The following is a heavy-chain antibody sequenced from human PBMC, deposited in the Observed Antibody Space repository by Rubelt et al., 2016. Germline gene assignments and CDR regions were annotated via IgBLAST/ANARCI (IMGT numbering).Heavy chain of an antibody. D-gene: IGHD1-26*01. CDR3: ASSYLGSYLDY. CDR1: GGSISSSSYY. V-gene: IGHV4-39*01. Sequence: QLQLQESGPGLVKPSETLSLTCSVSGGSISSSSYYWGWIRQPPGKGLQWIGSLHYSGSTYYNPSLKSRVTISADTSENQFSLKLGSLSAADTAVYYCASSYLGSYLDYWGQGTLVTVSS. J-gene: IGHJ4*02. CDR2: LHYSGST.